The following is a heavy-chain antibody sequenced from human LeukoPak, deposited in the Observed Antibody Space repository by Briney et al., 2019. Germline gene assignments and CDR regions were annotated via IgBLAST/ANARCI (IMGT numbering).Heavy chain of an antibody. CDR3: AKGQAGRLPVHNWFDP. J-gene: IGHJ5*02. CDR1: GFTFSSYA. CDR2: ISGSGGST. Sequence: GGSLRLSCAASGFTFSSYAMSWVRQAPGKGLEWVSAISGSGGSTYYADSAKGRFTISRDNSKNTLYLQMNSLRAEDTAVYYCAKGQAGRLPVHNWFDPWGQGTLVTVSS. V-gene: IGHV3-23*01. D-gene: IGHD1-26*01.